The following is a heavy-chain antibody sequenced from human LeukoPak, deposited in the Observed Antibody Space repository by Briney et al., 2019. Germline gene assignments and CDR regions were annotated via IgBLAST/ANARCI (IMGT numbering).Heavy chain of an antibody. CDR1: GYSISSGCY. CDR3: ATQGGSYSYRI. Sequence: PSETLSLTCAVSGYSISSGCYWGWIRQPPGKGLEWIGSIYHSGSTYYNPSLKSRVTISVDTSKNQFSLKLSSVTAADTAVYYCATQGGSYSYRIWGQGTMVTVSS. J-gene: IGHJ3*02. CDR2: IYHSGST. D-gene: IGHD1-26*01. V-gene: IGHV4-38-2*01.